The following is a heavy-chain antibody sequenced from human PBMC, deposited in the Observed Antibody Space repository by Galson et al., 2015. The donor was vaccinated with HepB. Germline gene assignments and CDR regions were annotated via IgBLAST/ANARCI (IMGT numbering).Heavy chain of an antibody. D-gene: IGHD3-10*01. CDR1: GFTFSSYG. J-gene: IGHJ6*03. CDR2: ISNDGNNK. CDR3: AKGPATFGYHMDA. Sequence: SLRLSCAASGFTFSSYGMHWVRQAPSRGLEWVAIISNDGNNKHYMDSVKGRFTISRDNSKNTLYLQMDSLRIEDTAVYFCAKGPATFGYHMDAWGKGTKVTVFS. V-gene: IGHV3-30*18.